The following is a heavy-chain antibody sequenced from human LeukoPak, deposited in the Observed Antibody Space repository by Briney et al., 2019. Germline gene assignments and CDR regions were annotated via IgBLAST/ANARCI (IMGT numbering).Heavy chain of an antibody. CDR3: ARAGVTYYDSSGSYFDY. Sequence: SVKVSCKASGGTFSSYAISWVRQAPGQGLEWMGGIIPIFGTANYAQKFQGRVTITADESTSTAYMGLSSLRSEDTAVYYCARAGVTYYDSSGSYFDYWGQGTLVTVSS. D-gene: IGHD3-22*01. V-gene: IGHV1-69*13. CDR1: GGTFSSYA. J-gene: IGHJ4*02. CDR2: IIPIFGTA.